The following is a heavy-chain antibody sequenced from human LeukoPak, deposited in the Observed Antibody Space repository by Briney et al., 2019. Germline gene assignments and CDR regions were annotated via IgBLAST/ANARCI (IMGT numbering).Heavy chain of an antibody. Sequence: SSVKVSCKASGYTFTGYYMHWVRQAPGQGLEWMGWINPNSGGTNYAQKFQGRVTMTRDTSISTTYMELSRLRSDDTAVYYCARDRGSHFHLGLYGDYKDDYWGQGSLVTVSS. V-gene: IGHV1-2*02. CDR2: INPNSGGT. CDR3: ARDRGSHFHLGLYGDYKDDY. D-gene: IGHD4-17*01. J-gene: IGHJ4*02. CDR1: GYTFTGYY.